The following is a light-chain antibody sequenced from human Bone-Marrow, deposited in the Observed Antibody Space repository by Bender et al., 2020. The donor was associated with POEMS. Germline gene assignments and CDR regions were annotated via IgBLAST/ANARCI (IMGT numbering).Light chain of an antibody. CDR1: SLRRSY. CDR3: TSRDSSGYRLL. CDR2: GKN. Sequence: SSELTQDPAVSVALGQTVRITCQGDSLRRSYGSWYQQKPGQAPVLVIYGKNNRPSGIPDRFSVSSSGNTASLTITGAQAEDEADFYCTSRDSSGYRLLFGGGTKLTVL. V-gene: IGLV3-19*01. J-gene: IGLJ2*01.